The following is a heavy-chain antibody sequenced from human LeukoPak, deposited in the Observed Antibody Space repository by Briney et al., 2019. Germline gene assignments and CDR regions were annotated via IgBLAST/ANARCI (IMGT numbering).Heavy chain of an antibody. Sequence: SVKVSCKASGGTFSSYAISWVRQAPGQGLEWMGGIIPIFGTANYAQKFQGRVTITADKSTSTAHMELSSLRSEDTAVYYCARSPEDYYGSGSPIRYYFDYWGQGTLVTVSS. CDR1: GGTFSSYA. J-gene: IGHJ4*02. D-gene: IGHD3-10*01. CDR3: ARSPEDYYGSGSPIRYYFDY. CDR2: IIPIFGTA. V-gene: IGHV1-69*06.